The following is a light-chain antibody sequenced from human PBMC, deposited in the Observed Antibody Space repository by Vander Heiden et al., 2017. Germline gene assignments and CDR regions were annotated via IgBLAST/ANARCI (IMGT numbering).Light chain of an antibody. CDR2: AAS. CDR3: QQHYGWPLT. J-gene: IGKJ4*01. V-gene: IGKV3-15*01. Sequence: IVMPRYPPTLSVSAGERATLSCRARQVIGNFLAWYQQRPGQAPRLLIYAASSRDTGIPARFSGSGSGTDFSLTISSLQSEDFAVYYCQQHYGWPLTFGGGTKVEIK. CDR1: QVIGNF.